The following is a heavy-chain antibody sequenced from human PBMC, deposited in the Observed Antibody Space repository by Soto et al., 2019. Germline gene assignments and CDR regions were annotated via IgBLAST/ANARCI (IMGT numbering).Heavy chain of an antibody. CDR1: GGTFSSYA. D-gene: IGHD6-6*01. J-gene: IGHJ5*02. V-gene: IGHV1-69*13. CDR2: IIPIFGTA. CDR3: ARMDIAAPNWFDP. Sequence: ASVKVSCKASGGTFSSYAISWVRQAPGQGLEWMGGIIPIFGTANYAQKFQGRVTITADESTSTAYMELSSLRSGDTAVYYCARMDIAAPNWFDPWGQGTLVTVSS.